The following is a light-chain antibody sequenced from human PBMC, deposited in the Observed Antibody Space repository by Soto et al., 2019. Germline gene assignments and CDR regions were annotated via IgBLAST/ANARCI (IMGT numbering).Light chain of an antibody. Sequence: ETVITHSPATRSVSTGERATLSCRASQSVSTNLAWYQQKPGQAPRLLIYDISLRGTGIPTRFSGSGPGTEFTLTTSSLKSEDFAVYYCQQYNSWPVTFGGGTKV. CDR2: DIS. V-gene: IGKV3D-15*01. CDR3: QQYNSWPVT. CDR1: QSVSTN. J-gene: IGKJ4*01.